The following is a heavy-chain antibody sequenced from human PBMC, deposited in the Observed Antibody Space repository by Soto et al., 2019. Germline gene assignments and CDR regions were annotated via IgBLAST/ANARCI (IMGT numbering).Heavy chain of an antibody. D-gene: IGHD3-3*01. J-gene: IGHJ6*02. CDR1: GGTFSSYA. CDR2: IIPIFGTA. CDR3: ARDPYHSITIFGVVINYYYYGMDV. V-gene: IGHV1-69*13. Sequence: GASVKVSCKASGGTFSSYAISWVRQAPGQGLEWMGGIIPIFGTANYAQKFQGRVTITADESTSTAYMELSSLRSEDTAVYYCARDPYHSITIFGVVINYYYYGMDVWGQGTTVTV.